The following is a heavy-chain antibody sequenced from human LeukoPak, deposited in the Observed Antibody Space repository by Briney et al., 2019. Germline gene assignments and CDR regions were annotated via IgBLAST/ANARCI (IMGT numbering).Heavy chain of an antibody. CDR3: AELGITMIGGV. D-gene: IGHD3-10*02. CDR1: GFSFSNE. Sequence: PGGSLRLSCVASGFSFSNEMNWVRQAPGKGLEWVSYISSSGSTIYYADSVKGRFTSSRDNAKNSLYLQMNSLRAEDTAVYYCAELGITMIGGVWGKGTTVTISS. CDR2: ISSSGSTI. V-gene: IGHV3-48*03. J-gene: IGHJ6*04.